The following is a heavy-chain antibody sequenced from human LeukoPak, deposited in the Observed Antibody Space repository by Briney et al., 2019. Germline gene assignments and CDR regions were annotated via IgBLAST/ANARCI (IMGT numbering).Heavy chain of an antibody. CDR2: IYYSGST. Sequence: SETLSLTCTVSGGSISSYYWSWIRQPPGKGLEWIGYIYYSGSTNYNPSLKSRVTISVDTSKNQFSLKLSSVTAADTAVYYCAREERGVYCSSTSCPSWFDPWGQGTLVTVSS. J-gene: IGHJ5*02. CDR1: GGSISSYY. V-gene: IGHV4-59*01. CDR3: AREERGVYCSSTSCPSWFDP. D-gene: IGHD2-2*01.